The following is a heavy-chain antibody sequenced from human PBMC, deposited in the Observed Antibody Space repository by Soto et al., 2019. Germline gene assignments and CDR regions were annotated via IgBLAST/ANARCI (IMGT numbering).Heavy chain of an antibody. CDR3: ARGLQYCSSTSCYTGSGNWFDP. D-gene: IGHD2-2*02. CDR2: IDPSDSYT. Sequence: PGESLKISCKGSGYSFTSYWISWVRQMSGKGLEWMGRIDPSDSYTNYSPSFQGHVTISADKSISTAYLQWSSLKASDTAMYYCARGLQYCSSTSCYTGSGNWFDPWGQGTLVTFSS. V-gene: IGHV5-10-1*01. CDR1: GYSFTSYW. J-gene: IGHJ5*02.